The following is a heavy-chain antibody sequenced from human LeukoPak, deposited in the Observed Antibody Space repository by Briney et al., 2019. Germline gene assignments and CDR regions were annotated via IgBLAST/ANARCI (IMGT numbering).Heavy chain of an antibody. D-gene: IGHD6-19*01. CDR3: ARSRDSSGWYPFQH. Sequence: PGGSLRLSCVASGFIFSDYYMSWVRQAPGKGLEWVSVIYSGGRTDYADFVKGRFTISRDNSKNTLYLQMNSLRADDTAVYYCARSRDSSGWYPFQHWGQGTLVTVSS. CDR1: GFIFSDYY. V-gene: IGHV3-53*01. J-gene: IGHJ1*01. CDR2: IYSGGRT.